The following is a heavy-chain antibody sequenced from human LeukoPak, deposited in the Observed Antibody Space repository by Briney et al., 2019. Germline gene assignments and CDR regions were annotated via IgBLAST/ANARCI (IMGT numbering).Heavy chain of an antibody. V-gene: IGHV4-59*01. J-gene: IGHJ4*02. CDR3: AREGTTVTHFDY. D-gene: IGHD4-11*01. CDR2: IYSSGST. Sequence: SETLSLTCTASGGSISGYYWSWIRQPPGKGLEWIGYIYSSGSTNYNLSLKSRVTTSIDTSKNQFSLRLTSGTAAGTAVYYCAREGTTVTHFDYWGQGTLVTVAS. CDR1: GGSISGYY.